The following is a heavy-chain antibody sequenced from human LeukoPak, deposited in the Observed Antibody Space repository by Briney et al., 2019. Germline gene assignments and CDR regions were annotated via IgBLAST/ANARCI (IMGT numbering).Heavy chain of an antibody. J-gene: IGHJ3*02. Sequence: GGSLRLSCAASGFTFSTYSMNWVRQAPGKGLEWISYIKSSGTTRYYADSVRGRFTVSRDSAKNSLSLQMDSLRDEDTAVYYCTRDRDIFDIWGQGTMVTVSS. D-gene: IGHD3-10*01. V-gene: IGHV3-48*02. CDR1: GFTFSTYS. CDR2: IKSSGTTR. CDR3: TRDRDIFDI.